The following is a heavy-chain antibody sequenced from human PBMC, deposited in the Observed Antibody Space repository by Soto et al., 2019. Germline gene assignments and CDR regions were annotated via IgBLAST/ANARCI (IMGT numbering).Heavy chain of an antibody. CDR1: GFTFSTHA. D-gene: IGHD6-13*01. V-gene: IGHV3-30*15. CDR2: VSFDGSNK. J-gene: IGHJ5*02. Sequence: QVQLVESGGGVVQPGRSLRLSCAASGFTFSTHAMHWVRQAPGKGLECVAIVSFDGSNKYYADSVKGRFTISRDHSKNTLYLQMSGLTPEHTAFYYCARAQTGITTAGGGRIDRWGQGTLVTVSS. CDR3: ARAQTGITTAGGGRIDR.